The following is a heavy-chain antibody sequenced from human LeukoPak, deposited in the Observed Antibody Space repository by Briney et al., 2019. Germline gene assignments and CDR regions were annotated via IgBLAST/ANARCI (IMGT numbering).Heavy chain of an antibody. CDR2: ISGSGGST. CDR1: GFTFSSYW. Sequence: GGSLRLSCAASGFTFSSYWMSWVRQAPGKGLEWVSAISGSGGSTYYADSVKGRFTISRDNSKNTLYLQMNSLRAEDTAVYYCAKDYSSGWYWRLDYWGQGTLVTVSS. V-gene: IGHV3-23*01. CDR3: AKDYSSGWYWRLDY. D-gene: IGHD6-19*01. J-gene: IGHJ4*02.